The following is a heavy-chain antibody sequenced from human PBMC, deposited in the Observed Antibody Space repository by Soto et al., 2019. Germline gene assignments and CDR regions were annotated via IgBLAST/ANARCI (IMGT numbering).Heavy chain of an antibody. CDR3: ARRLFGSGWTLDS. CDR2: VYHTGST. V-gene: IGHV4-59*13. Sequence: PSETLSPTCDVSGASITTYYWSWIRQAPGKGLEWIGNVYHTGSTAYNSSLRSRVTISVDTSKNQFSLNMNSVTAANTAVYYCARRLFGSGWTLDSWGQGALVTVSS. CDR1: GASITTYY. J-gene: IGHJ4*02. D-gene: IGHD6-19*01.